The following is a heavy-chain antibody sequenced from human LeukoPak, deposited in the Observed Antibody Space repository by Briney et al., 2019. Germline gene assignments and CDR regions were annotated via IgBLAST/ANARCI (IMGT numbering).Heavy chain of an antibody. J-gene: IGHJ4*02. V-gene: IGHV3-53*01. Sequence: GGSLRLSCAASGFTVSNNYMSWVRQAPGKGLEWVSVIYSDGRTYYADSVKGRFTISRDNSKNTLYLQMHSLRAEDSAVYYCARSTWVVPTVAFFFDSWGQGTLVTVSS. D-gene: IGHD2-2*01. CDR1: GFTVSNNY. CDR3: ARSTWVVPTVAFFFDS. CDR2: IYSDGRT.